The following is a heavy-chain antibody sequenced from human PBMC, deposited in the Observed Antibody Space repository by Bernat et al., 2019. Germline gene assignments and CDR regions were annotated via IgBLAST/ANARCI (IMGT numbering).Heavy chain of an antibody. CDR3: ARDGSGYDLGWDDY. Sequence: QVQLVQPGAEVKKPGASVKVSCKASGYTFTSYGISWVRQAPGQGLEWMGWISAYNGNTNYAQNLQGRVTMTTVTSTSTACMELWSLRSDDTAVYYCARDGSGYDLGWDDYWGQGTLVTVSS. D-gene: IGHD5-12*01. CDR2: ISAYNGNT. CDR1: GYTFTSYG. J-gene: IGHJ4*02. V-gene: IGHV1-18*01.